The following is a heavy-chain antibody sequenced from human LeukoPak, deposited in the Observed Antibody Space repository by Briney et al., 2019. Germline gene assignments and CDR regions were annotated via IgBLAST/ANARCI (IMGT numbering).Heavy chain of an antibody. CDR2: ISSSSSYI. V-gene: IGHV3-21*01. D-gene: IGHD6-19*01. CDR1: GFTFSSYG. J-gene: IGHJ4*02. CDR3: ARDQGPGIAVAGIPFDY. Sequence: GGSLRLSCAASGFTFSSYGMNWVRQAPGKGLEWVSSISSSSSYIYYADSVKGRFTISRDNAKNSLYLQMNSLRAEDTAVYYCARDQGPGIAVAGIPFDYWGQGTLVTVSS.